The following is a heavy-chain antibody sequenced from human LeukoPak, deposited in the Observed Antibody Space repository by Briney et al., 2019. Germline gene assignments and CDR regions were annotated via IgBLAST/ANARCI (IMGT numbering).Heavy chain of an antibody. Sequence: PGGSLRLSCAASGFTFSSYAMSWVRQAPGKGLVWVSRINNDGSSTSYADSVKGRFTISRDNAKNTLYLQMNSLRAEDTAVYYCASGDYGDYVPFDYWGQGTLVTVSS. CDR2: INNDGSST. V-gene: IGHV3-74*01. CDR1: GFTFSSYA. D-gene: IGHD4-17*01. CDR3: ASGDYGDYVPFDY. J-gene: IGHJ4*02.